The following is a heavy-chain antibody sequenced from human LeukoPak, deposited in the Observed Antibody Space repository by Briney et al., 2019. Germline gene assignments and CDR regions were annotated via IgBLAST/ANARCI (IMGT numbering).Heavy chain of an antibody. V-gene: IGHV1-69*04. CDR1: GGTFSSYA. J-gene: IGHJ5*02. D-gene: IGHD3-22*01. CDR3: ARASLGRYYDSSGYPPRRWFDP. CDR2: IIPILGIA. Sequence: VASVKVSCKASGGTFSSYAISWVRQAPGQGLEWMGRIIPILGIANYAQKFQGRVTITADKSTSTAYMELSSLRSEDTAVYYCARASLGRYYDSSGYPPRRWFDPWGQGTLVTVSS.